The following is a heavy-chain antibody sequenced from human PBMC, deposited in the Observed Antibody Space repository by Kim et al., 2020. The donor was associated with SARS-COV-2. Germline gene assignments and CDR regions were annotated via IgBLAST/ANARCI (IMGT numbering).Heavy chain of an antibody. CDR1: GFTFSSYG. CDR2: ISYDGSNK. Sequence: GSLRLSCAASGFTFSSYGMHWVRQAPGKGLEWVAVISYDGSNKYYADSVKGRFTISRDNSKNTLYLQMNSLRAEDTAVYYCARDRGSSGYYATADAFDIWGQGTMVTVSS. D-gene: IGHD3-22*01. CDR3: ARDRGSSGYYATADAFDI. J-gene: IGHJ3*02. V-gene: IGHV3-33*05.